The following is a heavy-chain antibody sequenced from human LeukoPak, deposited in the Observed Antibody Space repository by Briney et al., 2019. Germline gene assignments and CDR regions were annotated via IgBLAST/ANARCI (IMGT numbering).Heavy chain of an antibody. Sequence: GGSLRLSCAASGFTFSSYAMSWVRQAPGKGLEWVSAISGSGGSTYYADSVKGRLTISRDNSKNTLYLQMNSLRAEDTAVYYCAKDVVKSGPPDYFDYWGQGTLVTVSS. CDR1: GFTFSSYA. D-gene: IGHD3-16*02. CDR3: AKDVVKSGPPDYFDY. CDR2: ISGSGGST. V-gene: IGHV3-23*01. J-gene: IGHJ4*02.